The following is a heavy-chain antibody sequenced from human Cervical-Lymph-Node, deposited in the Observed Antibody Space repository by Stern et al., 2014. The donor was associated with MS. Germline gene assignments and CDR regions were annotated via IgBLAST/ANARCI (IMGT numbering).Heavy chain of an antibody. CDR3: AKHITTDAPAPSFAY. J-gene: IGHJ4*02. Sequence: DVQLVEFGGGLVQPGRSLRLSGAASGFPFDDHAMHRIRQAPGKGLEWVSGLSWNSGNIGYADSVKGRFTISRDNAKNSLYLQMNSLRAEDTALYYCAKHITTDAPAPSFAYWGQGTLVTVSS. CDR1: GFPFDDHA. D-gene: IGHD2-2*01. CDR2: LSWNSGNI. V-gene: IGHV3-9*01.